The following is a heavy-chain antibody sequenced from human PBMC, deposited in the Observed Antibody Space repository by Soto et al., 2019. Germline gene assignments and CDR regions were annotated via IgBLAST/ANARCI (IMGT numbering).Heavy chain of an antibody. Sequence: QVQLVQSGAEVKKPGASVKVSCKASGYTFTSYDINWVRQATGQGLEWMGWMNPNSGNTGYAQKFQGRVTMTRNTSISTAYMELSSLRSEDTAVYYCARGRVNYYYYGMDVWGQGATVTVSS. V-gene: IGHV1-8*01. D-gene: IGHD2-21*01. CDR3: ARGRVNYYYYGMDV. J-gene: IGHJ6*02. CDR2: MNPNSGNT. CDR1: GYTFTSYD.